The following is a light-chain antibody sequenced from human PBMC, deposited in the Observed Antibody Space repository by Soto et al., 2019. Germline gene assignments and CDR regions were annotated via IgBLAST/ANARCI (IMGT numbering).Light chain of an antibody. CDR3: QQYGSSHRA. CDR2: GAS. J-gene: IGKJ1*01. Sequence: EVVLTQSPGTLSLSPGERATLSCRASQTVTSNYLAWYQQKPGQAPRLLIYGASSRASGIPDRFSGGGSGTEYRLTNSRLEPEDLAVYYCQQYGSSHRAFGQGTKVEIK. CDR1: QTVTSNY. V-gene: IGKV3-20*01.